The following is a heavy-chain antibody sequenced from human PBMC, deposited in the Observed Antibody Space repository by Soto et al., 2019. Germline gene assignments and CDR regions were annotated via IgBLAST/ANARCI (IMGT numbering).Heavy chain of an antibody. CDR1: GYTFTSYG. CDR2: ISAYNGNT. Sequence: ASVKVSCKASGYTFTSYGISWVRQAPGQGLEWMGWISAYNGNTNYAQKLQGRVTMTTDTSTSTAYMELRSLRSDDTAMYYCARQGEATERDNWFDPWGQGTLVTVSS. V-gene: IGHV1-18*04. J-gene: IGHJ5*02. D-gene: IGHD1-1*01. CDR3: ARQGEATERDNWFDP.